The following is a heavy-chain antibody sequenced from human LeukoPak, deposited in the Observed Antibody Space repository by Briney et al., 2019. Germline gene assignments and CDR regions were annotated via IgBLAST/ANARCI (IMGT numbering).Heavy chain of an antibody. CDR2: VSSSSSYI. CDR3: ARTQLNSYYYYMDV. Sequence: GGSLRLSCAASGFTFGTYSMNWVRRAPGEGLEWVSSVSSSSSYIYYADSLKGRFTISRDNAKNSLYLQMNSLRAEDTAVYYRARTQLNSYYYYMDVWGKGTTVTVSS. CDR1: GFTFGTYS. V-gene: IGHV3-21*01. D-gene: IGHD2-2*01. J-gene: IGHJ6*03.